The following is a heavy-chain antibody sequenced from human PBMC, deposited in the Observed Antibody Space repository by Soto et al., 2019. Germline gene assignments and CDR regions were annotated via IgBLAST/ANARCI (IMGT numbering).Heavy chain of an antibody. CDR3: AGDALTMVRGLPYYGMDV. CDR1: GGSISSGGYY. Sequence: PSETLSLTCTVSGGSISSGGYYWSWIRQHPGKGLEWIGYIYYSGSTYYNPSLKSRVTISVDTSKNQFSLKLSSVTAADTAVYYCAGDALTMVRGLPYYGMDVWGQGTTVTVSS. J-gene: IGHJ6*02. D-gene: IGHD3-10*01. CDR2: IYYSGST. V-gene: IGHV4-31*03.